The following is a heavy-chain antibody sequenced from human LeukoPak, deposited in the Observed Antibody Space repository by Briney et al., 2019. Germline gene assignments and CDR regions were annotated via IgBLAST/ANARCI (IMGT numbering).Heavy chain of an antibody. CDR2: IYYSGST. V-gene: IGHV4-59*08. CDR1: GGSISNYY. J-gene: IGHJ2*01. D-gene: IGHD5/OR15-5a*01. Sequence: SETLSLTCTVSGGSISNYYWNWIRQPPGKGLEWIGYIYYSGSTNYNPSLKSRVTISVDTSKNQFSLKVSSVAAADTAVYYCATSLPLDWYFDLWGRGTLVSVSS. CDR3: ATSLPLDWYFDL.